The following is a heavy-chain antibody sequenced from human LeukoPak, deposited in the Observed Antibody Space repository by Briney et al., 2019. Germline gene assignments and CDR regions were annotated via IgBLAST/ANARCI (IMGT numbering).Heavy chain of an antibody. J-gene: IGHJ3*02. CDR1: GYAISSGYY. D-gene: IGHD3-16*02. CDR2: IFHSGST. CDR3: ARHSQWGVIPWTFDI. Sequence: SETLSLTCAVSGYAISSGYYWGWVRQPPGKGLEWIGTIFHSGSTYYNPSLKSRVTISVDTSKNQFSLNLSSVTAADTAVYYCARHSQWGVIPWTFDIWGQGTMDSVFS. V-gene: IGHV4-38-2*01.